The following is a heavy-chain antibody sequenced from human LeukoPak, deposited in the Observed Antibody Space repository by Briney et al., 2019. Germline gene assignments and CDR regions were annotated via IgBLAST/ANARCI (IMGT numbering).Heavy chain of an antibody. CDR2: ISGSGSST. V-gene: IGHV3-23*01. CDR3: AEAAYTSGLWYFDS. J-gene: IGHJ4*02. CDR1: GLTFSRYA. D-gene: IGHD6-19*01. Sequence: QPGGSLRLSCVASGLTFSRYAMSWVRQAPGQGLEWVSAISGSGSSTNYADSVKGRFTISRDNSKNTLYLQMNSLRAEDTAVYYCAEAAYTSGLWYFDSWGQGILVTVSS.